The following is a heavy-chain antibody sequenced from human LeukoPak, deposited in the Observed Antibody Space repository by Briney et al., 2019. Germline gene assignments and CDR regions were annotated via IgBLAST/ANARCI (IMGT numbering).Heavy chain of an antibody. V-gene: IGHV4-39*01. CDR3: ARHSSLPTAPFDY. Sequence: SETLSLTCTVSGGSISSSSYYWGWLRQPPGKGLEWIGSIYYSGSTYYNPSLKSRVTISVDTSKNQFSLKLSSVTAADTAVYYCARHSSLPTAPFDYWGQGTLVTGSS. CDR1: GGSISSSSYY. J-gene: IGHJ4*02. CDR2: IYYSGST. D-gene: IGHD4-17*01.